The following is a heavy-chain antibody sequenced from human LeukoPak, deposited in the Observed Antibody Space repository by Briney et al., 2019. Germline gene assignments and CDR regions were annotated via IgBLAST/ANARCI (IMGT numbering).Heavy chain of an antibody. CDR1: GFTVSSNY. J-gene: IGHJ4*02. Sequence: GGSLRLSCAASGFTVSSNYMSWVRQAPGKGLEWVSVIYSGGSTYYADSVKGRFTISRDNSKNTLYLQMNSLRAEDTAVYYCAKDGSAYYDFWSGYYVDYWGQGTLVTASS. D-gene: IGHD3-3*01. CDR2: IYSGGST. CDR3: AKDGSAYYDFWSGYYVDY. V-gene: IGHV3-53*05.